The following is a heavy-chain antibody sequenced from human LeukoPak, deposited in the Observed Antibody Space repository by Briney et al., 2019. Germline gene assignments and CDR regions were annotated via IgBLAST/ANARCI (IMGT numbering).Heavy chain of an antibody. CDR3: ARKTYGDFALY. V-gene: IGHV3-48*03. Sequence: PGGSLRLSCAASGFTFSSYEMNRVRQAPGKGLEWVSYISSSGSTIYYADSVKGRFTISRDNAKNSLYLQMNSLRAEDTAVYYCARKTYGDFALYWGQGTLVTVSS. J-gene: IGHJ4*02. CDR1: GFTFSSYE. CDR2: ISSSGSTI. D-gene: IGHD4-17*01.